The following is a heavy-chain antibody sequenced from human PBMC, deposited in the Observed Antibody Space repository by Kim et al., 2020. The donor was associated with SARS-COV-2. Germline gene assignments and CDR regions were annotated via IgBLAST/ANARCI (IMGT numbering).Heavy chain of an antibody. D-gene: IGHD3-10*01. CDR3: ARDIGSWEWYYYGSGPHAFDI. Sequence: GGSLRLSCAASGFTFSDYYMSWIRQAPGKGLEWVSYISSSSSYTNYADSVKGRFTISRDNAKNSLYLQMNSLRAEDTAVYYCARDIGSWEWYYYGSGPHAFDIWGQGTMVTVSS. V-gene: IGHV3-11*06. CDR1: GFTFSDYY. CDR2: ISSSSSYT. J-gene: IGHJ3*02.